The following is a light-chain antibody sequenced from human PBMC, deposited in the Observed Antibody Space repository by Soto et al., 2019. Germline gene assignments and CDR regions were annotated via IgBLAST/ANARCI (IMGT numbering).Light chain of an antibody. J-gene: IGKJ1*01. V-gene: IGKV1-5*01. Sequence: DIQLTQSPSSLSASVGDRVTITCRASQSISSWLAWYQQMPGKAPKLLIYDASSLHSGVPSRFRGSGSGTEFTLPISSLQPDDFETYYCQQYNTYSWTFGQGTKVDIK. CDR2: DAS. CDR1: QSISSW. CDR3: QQYNTYSWT.